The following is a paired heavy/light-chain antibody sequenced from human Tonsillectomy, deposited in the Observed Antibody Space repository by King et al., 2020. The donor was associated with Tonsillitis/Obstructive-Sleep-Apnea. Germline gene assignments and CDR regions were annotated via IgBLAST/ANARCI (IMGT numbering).Heavy chain of an antibody. J-gene: IGHJ6*02. CDR3: VKDVAWWFENGMDV. CDR2: ISNIGGTT. V-gene: IGHV3-64D*06. D-gene: IGHD2-15*01. CDR1: GFTFSSYA. Sequence: EVQLVESGGGLVQPGGSLRLSCSASGFTFSSYAMHWVRQAPGKGLEHVSAISNIGGTTYYADFVKGRFTISRDNSKNTLYLQMSSLRAEDTAVYYCVKDVAWWFENGMDVWGQGTTVTVSS.
Light chain of an antibody. J-gene: IGLJ3*02. V-gene: IGLV2-14*01. Sequence: QSALTQPASVSGSPGQSITISCTGTSSDVGGYNYVSWYQQYPGKAPKLMMYEVSNRPSGVSNRFSGSKSGNTASLTISGLQAEDEADYYCSSYTSSINLWVFGGGTKLTVL. CDR2: EVS. CDR3: SSYTSSINLWV. CDR1: SSDVGGYNY.